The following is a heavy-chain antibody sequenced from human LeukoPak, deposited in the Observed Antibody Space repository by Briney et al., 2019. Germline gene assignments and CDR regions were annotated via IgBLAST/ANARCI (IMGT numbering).Heavy chain of an antibody. V-gene: IGHV3-74*01. CDR2: ISSDGSRT. CDR3: VRDAWMASTPLDY. J-gene: IGHJ4*02. Sequence: GGSLRLSCAASGFTFSSYWMHWVRQAPGKGLVWVSCISSDGSRTNYADSVKGRFTISRDNAKNTLFLQMNSLRAEDTAVFYCVRDAWMASTPLDYWGQGTLVTVPS. D-gene: IGHD5-24*01. CDR1: GFTFSSYW.